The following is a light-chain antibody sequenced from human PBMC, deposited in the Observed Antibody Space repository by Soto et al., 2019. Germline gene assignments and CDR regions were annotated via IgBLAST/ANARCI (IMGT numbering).Light chain of an antibody. J-gene: IGKJ1*01. V-gene: IGKV1-5*03. CDR2: KAS. Sequence: DIQMTQSPSTLSASVGDRVTITCRASQSISSWLAWYQQKPGKAPKLLIYKASSLERGVPSRFSGSGSGKEFPLTISSMQPDDFATYYCQQYNSYPWTFGQGTKVEIK. CDR1: QSISSW. CDR3: QQYNSYPWT.